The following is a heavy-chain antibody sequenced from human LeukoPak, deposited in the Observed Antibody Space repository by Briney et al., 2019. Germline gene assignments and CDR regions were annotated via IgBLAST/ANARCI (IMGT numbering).Heavy chain of an antibody. Sequence: GESLKISCKGSGYSFTSYWIGWVRQMPGKGVEWMGIIYPGDSDTRYSPSFQGQVTISADKSISTAYLQWSSLKASDTAMYYCARLTFRWELLRYFDYWGQGTLVTVSS. CDR2: IYPGDSDT. V-gene: IGHV5-51*01. CDR1: GYSFTSYW. CDR3: ARLTFRWELLRYFDY. J-gene: IGHJ4*02. D-gene: IGHD1-26*01.